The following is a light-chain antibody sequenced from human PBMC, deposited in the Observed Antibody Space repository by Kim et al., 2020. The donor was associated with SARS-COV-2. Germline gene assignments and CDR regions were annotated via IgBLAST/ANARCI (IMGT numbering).Light chain of an antibody. CDR1: QSVYSW. J-gene: IGKJ1*01. CDR3: QQYNAYPWT. V-gene: IGKV1-5*03. CDR2: KAS. Sequence: AAVGGRVPITWRASQSVYSWLAWYQQKPGKTPSLLIYKASYLQNGAPSRFSGSGSGTEFTLTINSLQPDDFATYYCQQYNAYPWTFGQGTKVDIK.